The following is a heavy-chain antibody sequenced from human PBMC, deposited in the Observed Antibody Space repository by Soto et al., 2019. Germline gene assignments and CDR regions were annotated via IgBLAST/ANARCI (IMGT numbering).Heavy chain of an antibody. J-gene: IGHJ4*02. V-gene: IGHV3-7*01. CDR2: IKQDGSEK. CDR1: GFTFSSYW. Sequence: EVQLVESGGGLVQPGGSLRLSCAASGFTFSSYWMSWVRQAPGKGLEWVANIKQDGSEKFYVDSVKGRFTISRDNAKNSLDLQMHSLRAEDTAVSYCARGTGAAVAADYWGQGTLVTVSS. CDR3: ARGTGAAVAADY. D-gene: IGHD6-19*01.